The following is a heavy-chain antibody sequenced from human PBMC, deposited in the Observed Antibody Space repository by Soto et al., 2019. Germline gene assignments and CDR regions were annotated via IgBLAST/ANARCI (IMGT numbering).Heavy chain of an antibody. J-gene: IGHJ5*02. Sequence: QVQLQESGPGLVKTSQTLFLTCTVSGGSISSGDYYWSWIRQHPGKGLEWIGYIYYSGSTYYNPSLKSRVTISVDTSKNQFSLKLSSVTAADTAVYYCARWWSGSRQGFDPWGQGTLVTVSS. D-gene: IGHD3-3*01. V-gene: IGHV4-31*03. CDR2: IYYSGST. CDR3: ARWWSGSRQGFDP. CDR1: GGSISSGDYY.